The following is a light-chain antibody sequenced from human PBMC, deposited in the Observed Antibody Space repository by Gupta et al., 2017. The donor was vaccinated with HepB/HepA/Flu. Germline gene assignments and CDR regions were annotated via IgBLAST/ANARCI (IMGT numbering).Light chain of an antibody. CDR1: QSVLYSSNNKNY. J-gene: IGKJ3*01. CDR2: WGS. V-gene: IGKV4-1*01. CDR3: QQYYSTPFT. Sequence: DIVMTQSPDSLAVSLGARATINCKSSQSVLYSSNNKNYLAWYQQKPGQPPKLLIYWGSTRESGVPDRFSGSGSGTDFTLTISSLQAEDVAVYYCQQYYSTPFTFGPGTKVDIK.